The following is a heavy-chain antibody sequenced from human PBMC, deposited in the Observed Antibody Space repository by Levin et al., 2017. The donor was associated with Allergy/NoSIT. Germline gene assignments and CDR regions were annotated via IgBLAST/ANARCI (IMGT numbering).Heavy chain of an antibody. V-gene: IGHV4-34*01. J-gene: IGHJ4*02. CDR3: ARGRGVASNFDY. CDR2: INHSGST. D-gene: IGHD3-10*01. CDR1: GGSFSGYY. Sequence: SQTLSLTCAVYGGSFSGYYWSWIRQPPGKGLEWIGEINHSGSTNYNPSLKSRVTISVDTSKNQFSLKLSSVNAADTAVYYCARGRGVASNFDYWGQGTLVTVSS.